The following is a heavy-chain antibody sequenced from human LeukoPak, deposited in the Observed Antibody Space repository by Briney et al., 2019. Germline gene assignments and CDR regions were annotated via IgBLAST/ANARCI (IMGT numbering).Heavy chain of an antibody. CDR1: GGSIRSYY. CDR3: ARGWGYFDF. Sequence: PSETLSLTCSVSGGSIRSYYWSWIRQPPGKGLEWIGYIYYSGSTNYNPSLKSRVTISVDTTKNQFSLKLSSVTAADTAVYYCARGWGYFDFWGQGTLLTVSS. V-gene: IGHV4-59*08. CDR2: IYYSGST. J-gene: IGHJ4*02. D-gene: IGHD3-16*01.